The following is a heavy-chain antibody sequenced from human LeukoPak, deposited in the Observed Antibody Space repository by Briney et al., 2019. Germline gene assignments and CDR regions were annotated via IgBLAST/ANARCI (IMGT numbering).Heavy chain of an antibody. J-gene: IGHJ5*02. CDR1: GFIFGDAW. CDR2: ISTDGSEK. D-gene: IGHD4-17*01. V-gene: IGHV3-7*01. CDR3: GRSGVTTGLHR. Sequence: GRSLRLSCAASGFIFGDAWMGWIRQAPGKGLGWVANISTDGSEKAYVYSVRGRFTISRDNAQNSMNLRMHRLRAEDSAVYFCGRSGVTTGLHRWGQGILVSVAS.